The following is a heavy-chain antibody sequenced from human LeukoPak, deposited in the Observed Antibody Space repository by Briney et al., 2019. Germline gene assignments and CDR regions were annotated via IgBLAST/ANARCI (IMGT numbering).Heavy chain of an antibody. V-gene: IGHV3-23*01. CDR2: ISGSGGST. CDR1: GFTFSSYA. Sequence: GGSLSLSCAASGFTFSSYAMSWVRQAPGKGLEWVSAISGSGGSTYYADSVKGRFTISRDNSKNTLYLQMNSLRAEDTAVYYCAKARGVPAAKYYFDYWGQGTLVTVSS. J-gene: IGHJ4*02. CDR3: AKARGVPAAKYYFDY. D-gene: IGHD2-2*01.